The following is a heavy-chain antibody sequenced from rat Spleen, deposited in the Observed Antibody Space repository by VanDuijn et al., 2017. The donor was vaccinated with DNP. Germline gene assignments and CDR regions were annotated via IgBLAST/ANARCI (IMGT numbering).Heavy chain of an antibody. Sequence: EVQLQESGSGLVKPSQSLSLTCSVTGYSITNNYWGWIRKFPGDKMEWIGHISYSGSTTYNPSLKSRISITRDTSRNQFFLQLNSVTTEDTATYYCARWNNSLDYWGQGVMVTVSS. CDR3: ARWNNSLDY. CDR2: ISYSGST. D-gene: IGHD1-10*01. V-gene: IGHV3-1*01. CDR1: GYSITNNY. J-gene: IGHJ2*01.